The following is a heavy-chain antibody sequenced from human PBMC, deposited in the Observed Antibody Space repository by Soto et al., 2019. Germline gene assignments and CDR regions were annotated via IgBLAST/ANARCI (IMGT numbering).Heavy chain of an antibody. D-gene: IGHD6-19*01. J-gene: IGHJ4*02. V-gene: IGHV4-59*01. Sequence: QVQLQESGPGLVKPSETLSLTCTVSGGSISGFYWSWIRQPPGKGLEWIGYVNDRGNTNYNPSPKSRATISVDTSKNQFSLKLSSVTAADTAVYYCARDFPTAGYGSGWYDYWGQGTLVTVSS. CDR3: ARDFPTAGYGSGWYDY. CDR2: VNDRGNT. CDR1: GGSISGFY.